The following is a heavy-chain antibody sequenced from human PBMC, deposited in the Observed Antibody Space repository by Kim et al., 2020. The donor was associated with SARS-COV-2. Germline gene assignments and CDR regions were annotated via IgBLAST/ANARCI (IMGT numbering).Heavy chain of an antibody. Sequence: YAVAVKGRFTIARDNSKNTLFLQMNSLRPEDTAMYYCVGGLGATPLRSYWGQGALVTVSS. CDR3: VGGLGATPLRSY. D-gene: IGHD1-26*01. J-gene: IGHJ4*01. V-gene: IGHV3-30*02.